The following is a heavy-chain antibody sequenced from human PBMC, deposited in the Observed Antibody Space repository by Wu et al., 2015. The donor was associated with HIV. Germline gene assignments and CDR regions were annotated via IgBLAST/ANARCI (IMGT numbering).Heavy chain of an antibody. V-gene: IGHV1-2*02. CDR1: GYNFITYY. D-gene: IGHD2-2*01. Sequence: QVHLVQSGADVKKPGASVKVSCKASGYNFITYYIHWVRQAPGQGLEWMGCINPNSGGTGYVQKFQGRVTLTRDTSISTAYMELSRLRSDDTAVYYCARDTAAPLADWGQGTLVTVSS. CDR2: INPNSGGT. CDR3: ARDTAAPLAD. J-gene: IGHJ4*02.